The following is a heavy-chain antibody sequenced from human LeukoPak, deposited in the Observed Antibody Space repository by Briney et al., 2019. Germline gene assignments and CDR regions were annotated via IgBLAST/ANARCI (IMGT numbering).Heavy chain of an antibody. CDR3: ARLRYAGYCSSTCCRDPNWFDP. CDR2: IYPGDSDT. CDR1: GYSFTSYW. D-gene: IGHD2-2*01. Sequence: GESLKISCKGSGYSFTSYWIGWVRQMPGKGLEWMGIIYPGDSDTRYSPSFQGQVTISADKSISTAYLQWSSLKASDTAMYYCARLRYAGYCSSTCCRDPNWFDPWGQGTLVTVSS. J-gene: IGHJ5*02. V-gene: IGHV5-51*01.